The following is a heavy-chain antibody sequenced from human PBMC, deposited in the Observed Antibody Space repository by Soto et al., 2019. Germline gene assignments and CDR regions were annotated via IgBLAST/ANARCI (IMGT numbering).Heavy chain of an antibody. CDR3: AKRYSSPSYDL. CDR2: IYPGDSDI. Sequence: XESLKVSCQCSGYSCTDHLIGWVLQMPGKGLEWMGIIYPGDSDIRVTPSFQGQVTISADKSINTAYLQRSSLKASDTALYYCAKRYSSPSYDLWGQGTLVTVSS. J-gene: IGHJ4*02. D-gene: IGHD6-6*01. CDR1: GYSCTDHL. V-gene: IGHV5-51*01.